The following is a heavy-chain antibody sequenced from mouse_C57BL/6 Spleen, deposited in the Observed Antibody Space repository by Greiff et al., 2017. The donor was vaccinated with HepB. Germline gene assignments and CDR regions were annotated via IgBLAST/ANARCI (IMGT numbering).Heavy chain of an antibody. Sequence: QVQLQQSGAELVKPGASVKISCKASGYAFSSYWMNWVKQRPGKGLEWIGQIYPGDGDTNYNGKFKGKATLTADKSSSTAYMQLSSLTSEDSAVYFGARHVNYDYAMDYWGQGTSVTVSS. J-gene: IGHJ4*01. CDR3: ARHVNYDYAMDY. D-gene: IGHD2-1*01. CDR1: GYAFSSYW. CDR2: IYPGDGDT. V-gene: IGHV1-80*01.